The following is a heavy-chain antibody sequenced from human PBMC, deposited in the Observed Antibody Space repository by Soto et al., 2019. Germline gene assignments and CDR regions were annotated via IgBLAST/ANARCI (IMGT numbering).Heavy chain of an antibody. CDR2: MSYDGSNE. CDR1: GFAFSSYG. CDR3: ARKTPGGVIAPFHY. Sequence: PGGSLRLSCAASGFAFSSYGMYWVRQAPGKGLEWVAVMSYDGSNEYYADYVKGRFTISRDNSKNTLYLQMNSLRVEDTAVYFCARKTPGGVIAPFHYWGQGTLVTVSS. D-gene: IGHD3-16*02. J-gene: IGHJ4*02. V-gene: IGHV3-30*03.